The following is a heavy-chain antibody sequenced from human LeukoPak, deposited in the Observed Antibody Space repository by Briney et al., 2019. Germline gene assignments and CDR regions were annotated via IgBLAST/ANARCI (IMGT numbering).Heavy chain of an antibody. CDR3: AKEDRYSSSWYDY. D-gene: IGHD6-13*01. Sequence: GGSLRLSCAASGSTFSSYAMSWVRQAPGKGLEWFSAISGGGGSTYYADSVKGRFTISRDNSKNTLYLQMNSRRAEDTAVYYCAKEDRYSSSWYDYWGQGTLVTVSS. CDR1: GSTFSSYA. V-gene: IGHV3-23*01. CDR2: ISGGGGST. J-gene: IGHJ4*02.